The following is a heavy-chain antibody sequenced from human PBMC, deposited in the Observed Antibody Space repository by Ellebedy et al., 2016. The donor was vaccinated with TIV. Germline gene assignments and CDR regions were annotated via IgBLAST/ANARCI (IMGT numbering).Heavy chain of an antibody. CDR2: ISHGGSTK. V-gene: IGHV3-30-3*01. J-gene: IGHJ4*02. CDR1: EFTFSYYA. D-gene: IGHD3-10*01. Sequence: PGGSLRLSCAASEFTFSYYAMHWVRQAPGKGLEWVAVISHGGSTKSYADSVKGRFTISRDNSKNTLYLQMNSLTTEDTAVYYCARAVIGKEDFDYWGQGSLVSVSS. CDR3: ARAVIGKEDFDY.